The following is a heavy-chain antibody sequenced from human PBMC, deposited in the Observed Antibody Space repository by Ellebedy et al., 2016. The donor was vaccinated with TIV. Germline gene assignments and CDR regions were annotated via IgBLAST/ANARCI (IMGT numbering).Heavy chain of an antibody. CDR1: GYTFTSYG. J-gene: IGHJ4*02. Sequence: ASVKVSXKASGYTFTSYGISWVRQAPGQGLEWMGWISAYNGNTNYAQKLQGRVTMTTDTSTSTAYMELRSLRSDDTAVYYCARARFGELLYNHDYWGQGTLVTVSS. V-gene: IGHV1-18*01. CDR3: ARARFGELLYNHDY. D-gene: IGHD3-10*01. CDR2: ISAYNGNT.